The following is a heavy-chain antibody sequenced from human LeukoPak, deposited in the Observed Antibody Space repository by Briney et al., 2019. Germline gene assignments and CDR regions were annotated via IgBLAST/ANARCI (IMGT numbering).Heavy chain of an antibody. J-gene: IGHJ3*02. Sequence: GGSLRLSCAASGFTFSSYGMHWVRQAPGKGLEWVAVIWYDGSNKYYADSVKGRFTISRDNSKNTLYLQMNSLRAEDTAVYYCAKALYYYGFDIWGQGTMVTVSS. CDR1: GFTFSSYG. D-gene: IGHD3-10*01. CDR3: AKALYYYGFDI. CDR2: IWYDGSNK. V-gene: IGHV3-33*06.